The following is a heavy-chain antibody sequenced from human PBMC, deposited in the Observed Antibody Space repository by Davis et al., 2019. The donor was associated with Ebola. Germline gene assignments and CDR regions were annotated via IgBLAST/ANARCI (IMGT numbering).Heavy chain of an antibody. Sequence: GGSLRLSCAASGFTFSSYWMSCVRQPPGKVLEWVANVKQDGSGKYYVDSVKGRFTISRDNAKNSLYLQMNSVRAEDTAVYHCAKGSIAVALFDCWGQGTLVTVSS. V-gene: IGHV3-7*03. CDR3: AKGSIAVALFDC. J-gene: IGHJ4*02. CDR1: GFTFSSYW. D-gene: IGHD6-19*01. CDR2: VKQDGSGK.